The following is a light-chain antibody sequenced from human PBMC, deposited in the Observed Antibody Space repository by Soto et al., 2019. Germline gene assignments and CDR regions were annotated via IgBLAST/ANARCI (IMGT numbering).Light chain of an antibody. CDR3: QQRSNWPPL. V-gene: IGKV3-11*01. Sequence: IVLTRSRGTLSLSPGERANLYGRASQSGSGNDLAWYQQEPGQSPRLLIYDASNRATGIPARFSGRGSGTDFTLTISSLEPEDFAVYYCQQRSNWPPLFGQGT. CDR2: DAS. J-gene: IGKJ5*01. CDR1: QSGSGN.